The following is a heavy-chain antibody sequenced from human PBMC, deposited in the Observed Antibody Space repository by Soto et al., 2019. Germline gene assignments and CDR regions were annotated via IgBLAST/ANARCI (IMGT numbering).Heavy chain of an antibody. D-gene: IGHD6-13*01. CDR1: GCTCRDYA. J-gene: IGHJ4*02. CDR2: ISISGGAT. Sequence: GGSLRLSCVVSGCTCRDYAGSWVRRAPGKGLEWVSGISISGGATYYADSVKGRFAISRDNSKNTLFLQMKSLRAEDTAIYYCAKCMTAAGPYFDYWGQGTLVTVSS. CDR3: AKCMTAAGPYFDY. V-gene: IGHV3-23*01.